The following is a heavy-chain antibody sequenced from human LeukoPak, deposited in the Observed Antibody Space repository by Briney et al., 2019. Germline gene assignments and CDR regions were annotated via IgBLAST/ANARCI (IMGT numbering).Heavy chain of an antibody. V-gene: IGHV3-64*01. CDR3: ARSREGQLVDY. Sequence: SGGSLRLSCAASGFTFSSYAMHWVRQAPGKGLEYVSAISSNGGSTYYANSVKGRFTISRDNSKNTLYLQMGSLRAEDMAVYYCARSREGQLVDYWGQGTLVTVSS. D-gene: IGHD5-24*01. J-gene: IGHJ4*02. CDR1: GFTFSSYA. CDR2: ISSNGGST.